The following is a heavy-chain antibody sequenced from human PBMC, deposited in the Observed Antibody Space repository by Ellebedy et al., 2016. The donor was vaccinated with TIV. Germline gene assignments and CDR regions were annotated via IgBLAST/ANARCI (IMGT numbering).Heavy chain of an antibody. J-gene: IGHJ4*02. CDR3: ARGTVTTFDY. CDR2: ISYDGSNK. V-gene: IGHV3-30*04. D-gene: IGHD4-17*01. Sequence: GGSLRLXCAASGFTFSSYAMHWVRQAPGKGLEWVAVISYDGSNKYYADSVKGRFTISRDNSKNTLYLQMNSLRAEDTAVYYCARGTVTTFDYWGQGTLVTVSS. CDR1: GFTFSSYA.